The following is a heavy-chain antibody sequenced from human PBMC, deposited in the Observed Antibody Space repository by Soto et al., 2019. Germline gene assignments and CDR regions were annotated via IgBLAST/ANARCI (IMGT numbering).Heavy chain of an antibody. Sequence: ASVKVSCKASGYTFTSYGISWVRLAPGQGLEWMGWISAYNGNTNYAQKLQGRVTMTTDTSTSTAYMELRSLRSDDPAGYYCVRGCRVYYSVIIRAAITGECYYYYGMDVWGQGTTVTVSS. J-gene: IGHJ6*02. CDR1: GYTFTSYG. CDR2: ISAYNGNT. V-gene: IGHV1-18*04. CDR3: VRGCRVYYSVIIRAAITGECYYYYGMDV. D-gene: IGHD1-20*01.